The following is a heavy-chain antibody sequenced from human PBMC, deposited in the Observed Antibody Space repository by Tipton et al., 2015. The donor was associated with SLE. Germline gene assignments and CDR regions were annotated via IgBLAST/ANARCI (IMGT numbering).Heavy chain of an antibody. Sequence: TLSLTCAVYGGSFSGYYWSWICQPPGKGPEWIGEINHSGSTNYNPSLKSRVTISVDTSKNQFSLKLSSVTAADTAVYYCASLGDCIAALRPWYFDLWGRGTLVTVSS. CDR1: GGSFSGYY. J-gene: IGHJ2*01. D-gene: IGHD6-13*01. CDR3: ASLGDCIAALRPWYFDL. V-gene: IGHV4-34*01. CDR2: INHSGST.